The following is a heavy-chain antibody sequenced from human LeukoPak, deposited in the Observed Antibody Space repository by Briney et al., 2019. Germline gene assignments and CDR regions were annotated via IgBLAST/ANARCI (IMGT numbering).Heavy chain of an antibody. J-gene: IGHJ4*02. CDR3: ARAKMREVDY. CDR1: GFTFSSYS. V-gene: IGHV3-21*01. D-gene: IGHD1-26*01. CDR2: ISSSSSYI. Sequence: PGGSLRLSCAASGFTFSSYSMNWVRQAPGKGLEWVSSISSSSSYIYYADSLRGRFTISRENAKNSLYLQMNSLRAEDTAVYYCARAKMREVDYWGQGTLVAVSS.